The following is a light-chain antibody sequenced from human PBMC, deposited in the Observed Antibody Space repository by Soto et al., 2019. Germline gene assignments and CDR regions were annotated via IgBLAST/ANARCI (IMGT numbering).Light chain of an antibody. CDR1: QDISNF. CDR2: DVS. CDR3: QQYDNLPVT. V-gene: IGKV1-33*01. J-gene: IGKJ4*01. Sequence: DLQMTQSPSTLSASVGDRVTITCQASQDISNFLNWYHQTPGKAPQLLIYDVSNLQPGVASRFSGSGSGTDFTFTIDSLQPEDIGTFYCQQYDNLPVTFGGGTRVEIK.